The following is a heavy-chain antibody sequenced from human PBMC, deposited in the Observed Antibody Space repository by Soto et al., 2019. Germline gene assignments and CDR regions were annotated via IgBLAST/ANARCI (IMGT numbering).Heavy chain of an antibody. D-gene: IGHD4-17*01. CDR2: LYWDYDK. V-gene: IGHV2-5*02. CDR3: AHAGDYDLLTFDH. CDR1: GFSLSTYHMG. Sequence: QITLKESGPTLVRPAQTLTLTCDFSGFSLSTYHMGVAWIRQPPGKALEWLALLYWDYDKRYSPSLKDRLAISKDTSNNQVVLTITNIAPGDSATYFCAHAGDYDLLTFDHWGPGTLVTVSS. J-gene: IGHJ4*01.